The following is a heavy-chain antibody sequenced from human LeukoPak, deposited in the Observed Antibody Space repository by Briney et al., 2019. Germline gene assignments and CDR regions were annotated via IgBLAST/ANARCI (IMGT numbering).Heavy chain of an antibody. J-gene: IGHJ4*02. Sequence: GGSLRLSCAASGFTFSSYGMHWVRQAPGKGLEWVSAISGSGGSTYYADSVKGRFTISRDNSKNTLYLQMNSLRAEDTAVYYCATFYYDSSGYYDRPDVFDYWGQGTLVTVSS. CDR2: ISGSGGST. CDR3: ATFYYDSSGYYDRPDVFDY. V-gene: IGHV3-23*01. D-gene: IGHD3-22*01. CDR1: GFTFSSYG.